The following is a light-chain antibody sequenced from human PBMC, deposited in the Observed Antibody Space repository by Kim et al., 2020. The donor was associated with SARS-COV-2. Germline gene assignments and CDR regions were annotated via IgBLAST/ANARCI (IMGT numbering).Light chain of an antibody. CDR3: QQSYSTPGLT. J-gene: IGKJ1*01. CDR1: QSISSY. V-gene: IGKV1-39*01. CDR2: AAS. Sequence: DIQMTQSPSSLSASVGDRVTITCRASQSISSYLNWYQQKPGKAPKLLIYAASSLQSGVPSRFSGSGSGTDFTLTISSLQPEDFATDYCQQSYSTPGLTFGQGTKVDIK.